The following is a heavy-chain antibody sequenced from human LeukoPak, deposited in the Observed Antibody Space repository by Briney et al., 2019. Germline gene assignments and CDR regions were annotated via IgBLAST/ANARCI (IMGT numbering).Heavy chain of an antibody. Sequence: PGGSLRLSCAASGFTFSSYGMHWVRQAPGKGLEWVAFIRYDGSNKYYADSVKGRFTISRDNSKNTLYLQMNSLRAEDTAVYYCAKGDDSSGYYYVTGVDYWGQGTLVTVSS. CDR2: IRYDGSNK. CDR3: AKGDDSSGYYYVTGVDY. CDR1: GFTFSSYG. J-gene: IGHJ4*02. D-gene: IGHD3-22*01. V-gene: IGHV3-30*02.